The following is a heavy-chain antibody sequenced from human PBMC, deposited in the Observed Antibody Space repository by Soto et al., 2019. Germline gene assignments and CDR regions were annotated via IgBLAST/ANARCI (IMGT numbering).Heavy chain of an antibody. Sequence: PSETLSLTCAVYGGSFSGYYWSWIRQPPGKGLEWIGEINHSGSTNYNPSLKSRVTISADTSKSQFSLQLSSVTAADTAVYYCARVKKSGSSPRLYMDVWGQGTTVTVSS. CDR1: GGSFSGYY. CDR2: INHSGST. CDR3: ARVKKSGSSPRLYMDV. D-gene: IGHD3-10*01. V-gene: IGHV4-34*01. J-gene: IGHJ6*03.